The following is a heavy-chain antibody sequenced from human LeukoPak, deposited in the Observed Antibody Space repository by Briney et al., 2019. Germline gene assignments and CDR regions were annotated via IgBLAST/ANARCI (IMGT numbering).Heavy chain of an antibody. D-gene: IGHD6-19*01. J-gene: IGHJ4*02. V-gene: IGHV4-34*01. Sequence: SETLSLTCAVYGGSFSGCYWSWIRQPPGKGLEWIGEINHSGSTNYNPSLKSRVTISVDTSKNQFSLKLSSVTAADTAVYYCARQHISSGWYAYWGQGTLVTVSS. CDR2: INHSGST. CDR3: ARQHISSGWYAY. CDR1: GGSFSGCY.